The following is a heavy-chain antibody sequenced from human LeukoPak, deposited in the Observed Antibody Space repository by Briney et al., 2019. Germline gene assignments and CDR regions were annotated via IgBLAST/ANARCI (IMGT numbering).Heavy chain of an antibody. Sequence: SVTVSCTASGGTFSSYAISWVRQAPGQGLEWMGGIIPIFGTANYAQKFQGRVTITADESTSTAYMELSSLRSEDTAVYYCARGGRFLEWLSDWFDPWGQGTLVTVSS. CDR2: IIPIFGTA. CDR1: GGTFSSYA. V-gene: IGHV1-69*13. J-gene: IGHJ5*02. D-gene: IGHD3-3*01. CDR3: ARGGRFLEWLSDWFDP.